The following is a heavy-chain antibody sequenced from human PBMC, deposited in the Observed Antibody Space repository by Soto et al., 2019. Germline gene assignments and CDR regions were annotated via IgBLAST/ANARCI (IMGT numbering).Heavy chain of an antibody. J-gene: IGHJ4*02. Sequence: PGGSLRLSCAASGFTFSGSAMHWVRQASGKGLEWVGRIRSKEYNYATAYAASLKGRFIISRDDSKKTAYLQMNSLKTEDTAVYFCTTINYWGQGTLVTVSS. V-gene: IGHV3-73*01. CDR2: IRSKEYNYAT. CDR1: GFTFSGSA. CDR3: TTINY.